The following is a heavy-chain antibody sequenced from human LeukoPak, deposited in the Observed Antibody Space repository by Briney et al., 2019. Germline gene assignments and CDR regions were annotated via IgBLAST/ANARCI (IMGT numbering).Heavy chain of an antibody. CDR2: NHYSGST. CDR1: GGTISSYY. D-gene: IGHD6-19*01. V-gene: IGHV4-59*08. J-gene: IGHJ4*02. Sequence: SETLSLTCTVSGGTISSYYWNWIRQPPGKGLEWIGYNHYSGSTKYNPSLKSRVTISVDTSKNQFSLKLSSVTAADTAVYYCARWYSSGWAFDYWGQGTLVTVSS. CDR3: ARWYSSGWAFDY.